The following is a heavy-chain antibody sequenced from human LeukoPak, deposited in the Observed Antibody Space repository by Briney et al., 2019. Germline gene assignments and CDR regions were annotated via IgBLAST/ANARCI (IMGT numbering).Heavy chain of an antibody. J-gene: IGHJ4*02. CDR1: GFTFSTSW. Sequence: GGSLRLSCIASGFTFSTSWMNWVRQPPGKGLVWVSRINVDGSRTVYADSVKGRFTISRDNAKNALYLQMNSLRAEDTAVYYYRHGNSSGDYWGQGTLVTVSS. D-gene: IGHD6-6*01. CDR2: INVDGSRT. V-gene: IGHV3-74*01. CDR3: RHGNSSGDY.